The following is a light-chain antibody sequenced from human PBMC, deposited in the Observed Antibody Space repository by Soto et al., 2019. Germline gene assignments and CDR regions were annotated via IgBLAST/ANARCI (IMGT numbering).Light chain of an antibody. CDR3: QHYSIWTKT. CDR1: QSVSSTY. V-gene: IGKV3-20*01. CDR2: GAS. J-gene: IGKJ1*01. Sequence: ENVLKPSPSTLSLSPGARASLSCRASQSVSSTYLAWYQQRPGQAPRLLIYGASSRATGIPDRFSGSGSGTDFTLTISRLEPEDVAVYCCQHYSIWTKTFGQVTKVDIK.